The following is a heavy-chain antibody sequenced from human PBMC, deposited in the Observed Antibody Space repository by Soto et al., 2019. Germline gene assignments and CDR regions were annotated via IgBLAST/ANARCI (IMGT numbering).Heavy chain of an antibody. CDR2: ISGSGGST. V-gene: IGHV3-23*01. CDR3: ARADFRSGSSSWFDP. J-gene: IGHJ5*02. D-gene: IGHD3-10*01. CDR1: GFTFSSYA. Sequence: GGSLRLSCAASGFTFSSYAMSWVRQAPGKGLEWVSAISGSGGSTYYADSVKGRFTISRDNSKNTLYLQMNTLRAEDTAVYYCARADFRSGSSSWFDPWGQGTLVTVSS.